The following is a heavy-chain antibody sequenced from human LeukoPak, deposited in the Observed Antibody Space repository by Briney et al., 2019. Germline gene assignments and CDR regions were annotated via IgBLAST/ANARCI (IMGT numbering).Heavy chain of an antibody. CDR3: VARDGGYGDY. D-gene: IGHD5-24*01. CDR2: IKQDGSER. Sequence: PGGSLRLSCAASGFTFSSYAMSWVRQAPGKGLEWVATIKQDGSERYYVGSVKGRFTISRDNAKNSLYLQMNNLRAEDTAVYYCVARDGGYGDYWGQGTLVTVSP. CDR1: GFTFSSYA. V-gene: IGHV3-7*03. J-gene: IGHJ4*02.